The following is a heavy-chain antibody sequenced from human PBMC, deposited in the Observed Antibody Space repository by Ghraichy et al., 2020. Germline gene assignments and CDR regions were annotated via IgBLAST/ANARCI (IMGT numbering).Heavy chain of an antibody. J-gene: IGHJ4*02. V-gene: IGHV3-23*01. CDR3: AKSGQQHLVL. CDR1: GFTFSSYA. CDR2: ISGSGGST. D-gene: IGHD6-13*01. Sequence: GESLNISCAASGFTFSSYAMSWVRQAPGKGLEWVSAISGSGGSTYYADSVKGRFTISRDNSKNTLYLQMNSLRAEDTAVYYCAKSGQQHLVLWGQGTLVTVSS.